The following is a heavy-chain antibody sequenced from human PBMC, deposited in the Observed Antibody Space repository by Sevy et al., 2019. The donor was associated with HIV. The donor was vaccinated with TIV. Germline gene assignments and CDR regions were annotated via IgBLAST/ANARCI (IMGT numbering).Heavy chain of an antibody. CDR1: GFSFSNHW. V-gene: IGHV3-7*01. CDR2: IRQDGNEI. Sequence: GGSLRLSCVGSGFSFSNHWMTWLRQAPGKGLEWVANIRQDGNEIYYVASVKGRFTISRDNAKNSLFLQMNNLRVEDSAVYYCARETDNSARWLDPWGQGTLVTVSS. D-gene: IGHD4-4*01. CDR3: ARETDNSARWLDP. J-gene: IGHJ5*02.